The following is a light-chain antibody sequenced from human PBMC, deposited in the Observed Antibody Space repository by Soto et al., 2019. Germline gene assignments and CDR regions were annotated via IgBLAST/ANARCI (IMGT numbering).Light chain of an antibody. CDR2: EIN. J-gene: IGLJ1*01. Sequence: QSALTQPPSASGSPGQSVTISCTGTSSDVGAYDYVSWYQQHPGKAPKLMIYEINKRPSGVPDRFSGSKSGNTASLTVSGLQAEDEADYYCSSFAGSNNFPYGFGTGTKLTGL. CDR1: SSDVGAYDY. CDR3: SSFAGSNNFPYG. V-gene: IGLV2-8*01.